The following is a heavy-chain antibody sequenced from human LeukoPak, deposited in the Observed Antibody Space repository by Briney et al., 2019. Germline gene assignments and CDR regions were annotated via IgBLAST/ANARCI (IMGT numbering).Heavy chain of an antibody. Sequence: TSETLSLTCAVSGASFSGYFWNWIRQSPAKGLEWIGEIKYDGTTNYNPSLTSRVTMSIDKATNQFHLQVTSLTAADTAVYYCARGPDYYGDYISWFPDAFHIWGQGTLVSVSP. CDR1: GASFSGYF. V-gene: IGHV4-34*01. CDR2: IKYDGTT. CDR3: ARGPDYYGDYISWFPDAFHI. J-gene: IGHJ3*02. D-gene: IGHD4-17*01.